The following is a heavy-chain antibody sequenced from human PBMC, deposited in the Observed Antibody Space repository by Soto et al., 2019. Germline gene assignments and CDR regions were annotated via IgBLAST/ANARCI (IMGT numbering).Heavy chain of an antibody. V-gene: IGHV3-30*18. J-gene: IGHJ4*02. CDR1: GFTFSSYG. CDR3: AKDSRIVVVTAPYDY. Sequence: QVQLVESGGGVVQPGRSLRLSCAASGFTFSSYGMHWVRQAPGKGLEWVAVISSDGSNKYYADSVKGRFTISRDNSKNTLYLQMHSLRAEDTAVYYCAKDSRIVVVTAPYDYLGQGTLVTVYS. CDR2: ISSDGSNK. D-gene: IGHD2-21*02.